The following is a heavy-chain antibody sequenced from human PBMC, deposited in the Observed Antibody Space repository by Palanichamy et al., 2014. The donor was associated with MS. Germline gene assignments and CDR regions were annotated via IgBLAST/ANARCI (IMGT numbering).Heavy chain of an antibody. CDR2: INHSGST. CDR1: GGSFSGYY. J-gene: IGHJ6*03. Sequence: QVQLQQWGAGLLKPSETLSLTCAVYGGSFSGYYWSWIRQPPGKGLEWIGEINHSGSTNYNPSLKSRVTISVDTSKNQFSLKLSSVTAAGTAVYYCARAVGGMDYDILTGYYTGWYYYMDVWGKGTTVTVSS. D-gene: IGHD3-9*01. CDR3: ARAVGGMDYDILTGYYTGWYYYMDV. V-gene: IGHV4-34*01.